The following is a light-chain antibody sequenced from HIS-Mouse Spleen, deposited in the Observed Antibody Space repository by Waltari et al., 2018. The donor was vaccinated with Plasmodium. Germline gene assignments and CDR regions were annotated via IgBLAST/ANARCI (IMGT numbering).Light chain of an antibody. J-gene: IGKJ5*01. CDR1: QSVSSY. CDR3: QQRNNWPPT. CDR2: DAS. V-gene: IGKV3-11*01. Sequence: EIVLTQSPAPLSLSQGERATLSCRASQSVSSYLAWYQQKPGQAPRLLIYDASNRATGIPARFSGSGSGTDFTLTISSLEPEDFALYYCQQRNNWPPTFGQGTRLEIK.